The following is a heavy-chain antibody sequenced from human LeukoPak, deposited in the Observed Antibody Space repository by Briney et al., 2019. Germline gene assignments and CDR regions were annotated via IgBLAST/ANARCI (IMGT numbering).Heavy chain of an antibody. CDR3: AKGGTSGAHGPSS. CDR2: IDTIGGGS. Sequence: GGSLRLSCAASGFSFASYVMSWVRQAPGKGLEWVSTIDTIGGGSYYADSVKGRFTISRDNSKNTVSLQMNSLRVDDAAVYYCAKGGTSGAHGPSSWGQGTLVTVSS. J-gene: IGHJ5*02. D-gene: IGHD3-10*01. V-gene: IGHV3-23*05. CDR1: GFSFASYV.